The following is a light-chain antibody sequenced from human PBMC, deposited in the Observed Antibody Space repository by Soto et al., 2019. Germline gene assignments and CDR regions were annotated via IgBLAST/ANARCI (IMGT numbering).Light chain of an antibody. J-gene: IGKJ5*01. V-gene: IGKV3-20*01. CDR1: QSVSSSY. Sequence: EIVLTQSPDTLSLSPGESATLSCRASQSVSSSYLAWYQQKPGQAPRRLIFGASSRATGIPDRFSGSGSGTDFTLNISRVEPEDFAVFYCQQYDNSITFGQGTRLE. CDR2: GAS. CDR3: QQYDNSIT.